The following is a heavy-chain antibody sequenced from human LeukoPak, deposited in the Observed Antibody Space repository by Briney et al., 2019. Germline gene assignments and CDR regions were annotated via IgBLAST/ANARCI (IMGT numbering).Heavy chain of an antibody. CDR2: INDSGST. Sequence: KPSETLSLTCAVYGGSFSGYYWSWIRQPPGKGLEWIGEINDSGSTNYNPSLKSRVTISVDTSKNQFSLKLSSVTAADTAVYYCARGRSYYDSSGFPEFDYWGQGTLVTVSS. V-gene: IGHV4-34*01. CDR1: GGSFSGYY. CDR3: ARGRSYYDSSGFPEFDY. J-gene: IGHJ4*02. D-gene: IGHD3-22*01.